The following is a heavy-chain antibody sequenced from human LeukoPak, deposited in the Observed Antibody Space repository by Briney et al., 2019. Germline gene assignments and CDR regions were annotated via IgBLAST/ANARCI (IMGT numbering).Heavy chain of an antibody. D-gene: IGHD4-23*01. J-gene: IGHJ4*02. CDR1: GYTFTNYA. CDR3: AKSPGGNARTWLDY. CDR2: TNGATGNT. Sequence: ASVKVSCRACGYTFTNYALHWVRQAPGQSLEWMGWTNGATGNTRFSQDSQGRLTITIDTSASTGYVELGSLRSEDTAVYYCAKSPGGNARTWLDYWGQGTLVTVSS. V-gene: IGHV1-3*02.